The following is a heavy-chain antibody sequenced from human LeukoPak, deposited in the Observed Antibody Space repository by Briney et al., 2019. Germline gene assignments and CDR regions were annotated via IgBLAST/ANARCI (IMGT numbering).Heavy chain of an antibody. D-gene: IGHD2-21*02. Sequence: ASVKVSFQASGYTFNTYGISWVRQAPGQRPEWMGWINTDNGNTKYAQKFQGRVTMTTDTSTSTAYMELSSLRSDDTAVYYCARKGCTGDCYRFDPWGQGTLVTVSS. CDR2: INTDNGNT. CDR1: GYTFNTYG. V-gene: IGHV1-18*01. CDR3: ARKGCTGDCYRFDP. J-gene: IGHJ5*02.